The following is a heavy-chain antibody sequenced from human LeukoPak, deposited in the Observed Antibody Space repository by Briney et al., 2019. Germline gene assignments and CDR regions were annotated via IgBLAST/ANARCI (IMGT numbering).Heavy chain of an antibody. CDR3: ARGLLPHSSSWYYFDY. CDR2: IYYSGSI. D-gene: IGHD6-13*01. Sequence: PSETLSLTCTVSGGSISSYYWSWIRQPPGKGLEWIGYIYYSGSINYNPSLKSRVIISVDTSKNQFSLKLSSVTAADTAVYYCARGLLPHSSSWYYFDYWGQGTLVTVSS. J-gene: IGHJ4*02. V-gene: IGHV4-59*01. CDR1: GGSISSYY.